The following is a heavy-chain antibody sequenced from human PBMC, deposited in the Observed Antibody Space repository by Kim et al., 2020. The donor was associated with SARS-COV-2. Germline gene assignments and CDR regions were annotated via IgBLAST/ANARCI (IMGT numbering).Heavy chain of an antibody. CDR2: ISAYNGNT. J-gene: IGHJ4*02. CDR1: GYTFTSYG. Sequence: ASVKVSCKASGYTFTSYGISWVRQAPGQGLEWMGWISAYNGNTNYAQKLQGRVTMTTDTSTSTAYMELRSLRSDDTAVYSCARDRPFDSSGYYYVYWGQGTLVTVSS. V-gene: IGHV1-18*01. CDR3: ARDRPFDSSGYYYVY. D-gene: IGHD3-22*01.